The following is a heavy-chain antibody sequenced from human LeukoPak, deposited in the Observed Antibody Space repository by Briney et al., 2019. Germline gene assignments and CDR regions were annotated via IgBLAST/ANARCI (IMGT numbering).Heavy chain of an antibody. CDR1: GGSISSGDYY. CDR2: IYYSGST. Sequence: PSETLSLTCTVSGGSISSGDYYWSWIRQPPGKGLEWIGYIYYSGSTYYNPSLKSRVTISVDTSKNQFSLKLSSVTAADTAVYYCARAAVYYYDPAPIYRGQGTLVTVSS. J-gene: IGHJ4*02. D-gene: IGHD3-22*01. CDR3: ARAAVYYYDPAPIY. V-gene: IGHV4-30-4*01.